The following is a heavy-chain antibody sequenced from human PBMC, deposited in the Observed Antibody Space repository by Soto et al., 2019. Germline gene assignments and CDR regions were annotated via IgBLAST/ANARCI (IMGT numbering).Heavy chain of an antibody. CDR2: ISAYNGNT. CDR1: GYTFTSYG. V-gene: IGHV1-18*01. CDR3: ARDRVAAATYYYGMDV. D-gene: IGHD6-13*01. J-gene: IGHJ6*02. Sequence: ASVKVSCKASGYTFTSYGIGWVRQAPGQGLEWMGWISAYNGNTNYAQKLQGRVTMTTDTSTSTAYMELRSLRSDDTAVYYCARDRVAAATYYYGMDVWGQGTTVTVSS.